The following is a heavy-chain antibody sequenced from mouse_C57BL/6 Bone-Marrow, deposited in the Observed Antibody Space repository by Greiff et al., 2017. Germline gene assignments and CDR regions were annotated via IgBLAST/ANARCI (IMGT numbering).Heavy chain of an antibody. CDR3: ARTLYGSRNYVDY. V-gene: IGHV1-74*01. CDR1: GYSFTHFW. Sequence: VKLQQPGAELVRPGTSVKLSCKASGYSFTHFWMNWVKQRPGQGLEWLAMIHPSDSETRLNQKFKDRAKLTVDKSSNTAYMQLASPTSEDSAVYYCARTLYGSRNYVDYWGQGTALTVSS. J-gene: IGHJ2*01. CDR2: IHPSDSET. D-gene: IGHD1-1*01.